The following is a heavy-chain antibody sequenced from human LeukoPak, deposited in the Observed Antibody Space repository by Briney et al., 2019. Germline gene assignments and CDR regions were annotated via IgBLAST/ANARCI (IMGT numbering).Heavy chain of an antibody. Sequence: GGSLRLSCAASGFTFSGSVMHWVRQAPGKGLEWVAVISYDGSNKYYADSVKGRFTISRDNSKNTLYLQMNSLRAEDTAVYYCARILDSAWGELGYWGQGTLVTVSS. J-gene: IGHJ4*02. V-gene: IGHV3-30*03. CDR2: ISYDGSNK. CDR3: ARILDSAWGELGY. D-gene: IGHD6-19*01. CDR1: GFTFSGSV.